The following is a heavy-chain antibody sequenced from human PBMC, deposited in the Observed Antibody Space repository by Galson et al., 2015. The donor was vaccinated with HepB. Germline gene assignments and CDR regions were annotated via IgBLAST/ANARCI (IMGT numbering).Heavy chain of an antibody. CDR2: IGPASEVK. D-gene: IGHD2-8*01. CDR3: ASLDGRAF. V-gene: IGHV3-21*01. Sequence: SLRLSCAGFGFTFSAYNMNWVRQAPGTGLEWVSSIGPASEVKYYADSVKGRFTISRDNDRDSVYLEMNSLRVEDTAVYYCASLDGRAFWGQGTMVSVSS. CDR1: GFTFSAYN. J-gene: IGHJ3*01.